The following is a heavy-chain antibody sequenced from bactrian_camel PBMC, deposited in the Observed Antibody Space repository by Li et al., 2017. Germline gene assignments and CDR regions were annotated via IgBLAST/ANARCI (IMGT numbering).Heavy chain of an antibody. D-gene: IGHD6*01. V-gene: IGHV3S67*01. CDR3: AAVRPWLPGGGRCLLTAKHDSGI. CDR1: GFSHSSYS. Sequence: VQLVESGGGSVQAGGSLRLSCAASGFSHSSYSMAWFRQAPGKEREGVAAIDSDGDTKYADSVKGRFTISKDSAENTLYLQMNDLKPEDSAKYYCAAVRPWLPGGGRCLLTAKHDSGIWGPGTQVTVS. CDR2: IDSDGDT. J-gene: IGHJ6*01.